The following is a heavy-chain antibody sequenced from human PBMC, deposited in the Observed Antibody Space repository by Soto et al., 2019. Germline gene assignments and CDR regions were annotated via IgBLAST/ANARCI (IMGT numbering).Heavy chain of an antibody. V-gene: IGHV1-69*01. CDR2: VIPIFGTT. CDR3: ARGSSSWSLGTGAYYGMDV. CDR1: GGAFSSSG. D-gene: IGHD2-2*01. J-gene: IGHJ6*02. Sequence: QVQLVQSGAEMKKPGSSVRVSCKASGGAFSSSGISWVRQAPGQGLEWMAGVIPIFGTTKNAPKFQGRVTVSADESTSTAYMELRSLTSEDTAVYYCARGSSSWSLGTGAYYGMDVWGQGTTVFVSS.